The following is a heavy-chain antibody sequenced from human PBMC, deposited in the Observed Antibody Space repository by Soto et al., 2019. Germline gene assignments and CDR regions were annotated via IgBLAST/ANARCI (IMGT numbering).Heavy chain of an antibody. CDR1: GFTFSRHA. J-gene: IGHJ4*02. D-gene: IGHD1-1*01. CDR3: VREYVCTTGPGTGYFAS. Sequence: QVQLVESGGGVVQPGGSLRLSCAAAGFTFSRHAMYWVRQAPGKGLEWVSVISFDGGIKYYADAVKGRFAISRDTPKTTLYMQMNSLRVEDTAVYFCVREYVCTTGPGTGYFASWGQGTLVTVSS. CDR2: ISFDGGIK. V-gene: IGHV3-30*03.